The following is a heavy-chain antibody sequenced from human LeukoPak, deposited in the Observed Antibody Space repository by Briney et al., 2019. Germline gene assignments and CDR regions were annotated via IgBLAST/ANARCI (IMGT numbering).Heavy chain of an antibody. CDR3: ARIDATKFDWFDP. CDR2: IYYSGST. CDR1: GGSISSSSYY. J-gene: IGHJ5*02. V-gene: IGHV4-39*01. Sequence: SETLSLTWTVSGGSISSSSYYWGWIRQPPGKGLEWIGSIYYSGSTYYNPSLKSRVTISVDTSKNQFSLKLSSVTAADTAVYYCARIDATKFDWFDPWGQGTLVTVSS. D-gene: IGHD5-24*01.